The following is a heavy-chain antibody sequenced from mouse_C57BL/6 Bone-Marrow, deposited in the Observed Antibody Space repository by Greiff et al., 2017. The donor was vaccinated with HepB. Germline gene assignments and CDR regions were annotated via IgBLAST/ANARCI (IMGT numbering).Heavy chain of an antibody. Sequence: QVQLQQPGAELVKPGASVKLSCKASGYTFTSYWMQWVKQRPGQGLEWIGEIDPSDSYTNYNQKFKGKATLTVDTSSSTAYMQLSSLTSEDSAVYYCDYGSSYYWGQGTTLTVSS. CDR2: IDPSDSYT. CDR3: DYGSSYY. V-gene: IGHV1-50*01. J-gene: IGHJ2*01. D-gene: IGHD1-1*01. CDR1: GYTFTSYW.